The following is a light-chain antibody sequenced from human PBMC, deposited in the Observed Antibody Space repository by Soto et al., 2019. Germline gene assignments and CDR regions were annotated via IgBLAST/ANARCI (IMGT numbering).Light chain of an antibody. Sequence: EVVLTQSPGTQSLSPGERATLSCRASQSISANLAWYQQKPGQAPRLLIYGASTRATGIPARFSGSGSGTEFTLTISSLKSEDFAVYYCQQYNNWPRTFGQGTKVDIK. CDR2: GAS. V-gene: IGKV3-15*01. CDR3: QQYNNWPRT. CDR1: QSISAN. J-gene: IGKJ1*01.